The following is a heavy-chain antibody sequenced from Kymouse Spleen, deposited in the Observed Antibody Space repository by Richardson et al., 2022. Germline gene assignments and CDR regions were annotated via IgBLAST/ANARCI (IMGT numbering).Heavy chain of an antibody. CDR1: GFTFSSYG. CDR3: ARDSLYYDFWSGYYTFLFDY. J-gene: IGHJ4*02. Sequence: QVQLVESGGGVVQPGRSLRLSCAASGFTFSSYGMHWVRQAPGKGLEWVAVIWYDGSNKYYADSVKGRFTISRDNSKNTLYLQMNSLRAEDTAVYYCARDSLYYDFWSGYYTFLFDYWGQGTLVTVSS. CDR2: IWYDGSNK. V-gene: IGHV3-33*01. D-gene: IGHD3-3*01.